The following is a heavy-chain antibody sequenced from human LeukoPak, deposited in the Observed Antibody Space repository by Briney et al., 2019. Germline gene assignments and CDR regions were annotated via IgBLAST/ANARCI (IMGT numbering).Heavy chain of an antibody. CDR1: GYSFTSHW. Sequence: GESLKISCKGSGYSFTSHWIAWVRQMPGKGLEWMGIIYPGDSDTRYSPSFQGQVTISADKSISSAYLQWNSLKASDSAMYYCARHAVRDGYNRHNDYWGQGTLVTVSS. CDR2: IYPGDSDT. V-gene: IGHV5-51*01. D-gene: IGHD5-24*01. J-gene: IGHJ4*02. CDR3: ARHAVRDGYNRHNDY.